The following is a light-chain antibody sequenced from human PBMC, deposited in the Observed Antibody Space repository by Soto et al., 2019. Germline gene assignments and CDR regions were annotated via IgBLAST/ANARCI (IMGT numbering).Light chain of an antibody. CDR2: EVN. CDR1: SSDVGAYEY. V-gene: IGLV2-8*01. CDR3: ISHEGGDMGV. J-gene: IGLJ1*01. Sequence: QSALTQPPSASGSPGQSVTISCTGTSSDVGAYEYVSWYQQHPGKAPKLIIYEVNKRPSGVPDRFSGSKSGDTASLTVSGLQAEDEADYYCISHEGGDMGVFGTGTKVTVL.